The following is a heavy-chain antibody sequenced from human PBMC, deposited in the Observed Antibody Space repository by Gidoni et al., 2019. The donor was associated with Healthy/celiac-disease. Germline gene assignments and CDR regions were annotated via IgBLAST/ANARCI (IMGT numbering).Heavy chain of an antibody. CDR2: ISSSSSTI. V-gene: IGHV3-48*01. D-gene: IGHD3-22*01. Sequence: EVQLVESGGGLVQPGGSLRLSCAASGFTFSSYSMNWVRQAPGKGLEWVSYISSSSSTIYYADSVKGRFTISRDNAKNSLYLQPPQVQQYYDSSGYYYAFDYWGQGTLVTVSS. CDR3: YAFDY. J-gene: IGHJ4*02. CDR1: GFTFSSYS.